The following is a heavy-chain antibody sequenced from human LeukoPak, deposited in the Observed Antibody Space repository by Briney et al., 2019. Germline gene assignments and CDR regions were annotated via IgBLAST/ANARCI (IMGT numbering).Heavy chain of an antibody. CDR1: GFTFSDYW. Sequence: GGSLRLSCVASGFTFSDYWIHWVRQAPGKGLVWVSRISSDGDTTNYADSVKGRFTISRDNAKNTLYLQMNSLRVGDTAVYYCARDRGPRTGFMVREAYDYWGQGTLVTVSS. J-gene: IGHJ4*02. CDR3: ARDRGPRTGFMVREAYDY. V-gene: IGHV3-74*01. CDR2: ISSDGDTT. D-gene: IGHD3-10*01.